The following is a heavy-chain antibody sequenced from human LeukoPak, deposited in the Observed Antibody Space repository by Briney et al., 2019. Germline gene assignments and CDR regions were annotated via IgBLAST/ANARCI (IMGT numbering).Heavy chain of an antibody. CDR1: GFTFSTYA. V-gene: IGHV3-23*01. J-gene: IGHJ3*02. D-gene: IGHD6-19*01. Sequence: GGSLRLSCAASGFTFSTYAMSGVRQAPGRGLEWVSGISGSGGSTYYADSVKGRFTISRDNSKTTLYLQVNSLRAEDTAVYYCAKSAKKGIAVAYDAFDIWGQGTMVTVSS. CDR2: ISGSGGST. CDR3: AKSAKKGIAVAYDAFDI.